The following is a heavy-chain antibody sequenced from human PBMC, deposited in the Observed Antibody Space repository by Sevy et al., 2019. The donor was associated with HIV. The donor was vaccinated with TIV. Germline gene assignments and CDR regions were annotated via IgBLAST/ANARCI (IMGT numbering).Heavy chain of an antibody. CDR1: GGSISSYF. Sequence: SETLSLTCTISGGSISSYFWNWIRQSPGKGLEWIGHIYYTGSTSYNPSLKSRVTMSLDKSKNQFSLKLTSVTAADTAVHYCARDENSNPRVLHYWGQGTLVTVSS. D-gene: IGHD4-4*01. V-gene: IGHV4-59*13. CDR3: ARDENSNPRVLHY. J-gene: IGHJ4*02. CDR2: IYYTGST.